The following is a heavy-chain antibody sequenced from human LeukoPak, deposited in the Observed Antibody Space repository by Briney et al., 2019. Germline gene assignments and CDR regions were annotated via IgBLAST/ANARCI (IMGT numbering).Heavy chain of an antibody. V-gene: IGHV3-30*18. J-gene: IGHJ4*02. D-gene: IGHD3-10*01. Sequence: PGGSLRLSCAASGFTFSSYGMHWVRQAPGKGLEWVAVISYDRSNKYYADSVKGRFTISRDNSKNTLYLQMNCLRAEDTAVYYCAKDLNYYGSGSYYMDYWGQGTLVTVSS. CDR2: ISYDRSNK. CDR1: GFTFSSYG. CDR3: AKDLNYYGSGSYYMDY.